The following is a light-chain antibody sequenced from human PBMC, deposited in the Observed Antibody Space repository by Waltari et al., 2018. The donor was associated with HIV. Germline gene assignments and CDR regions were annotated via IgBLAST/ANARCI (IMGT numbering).Light chain of an antibody. Sequence: QSVLTQPPSVSGAPGPRVTISCTGSNSNNRAAYDLHWFQQLPGTAPKLVNYGNNNRPSGVPDRFSGSKSGTSASLAISGLQAEDEADYYCQSYDSSLSGSVFGGGTKLTVL. V-gene: IGLV1-40*01. CDR1: NSNNRAAYD. CDR2: GNN. J-gene: IGLJ2*01. CDR3: QSYDSSLSGSV.